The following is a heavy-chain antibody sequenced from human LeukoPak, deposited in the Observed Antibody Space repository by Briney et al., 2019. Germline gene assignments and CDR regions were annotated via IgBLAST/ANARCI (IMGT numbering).Heavy chain of an antibody. V-gene: IGHV4-59*08. CDR2: IYYSGST. CDR1: GGSISSYY. D-gene: IGHD1-26*01. CDR3: ARSPLGATVSFDY. Sequence: SETLSLTCTVSGGSISSYYWSWIRQPPGKGLEWIGYIYYSGSTNYNPSLKSRVTISVDTSKNQFSLKLSSVTAADTAVYYCARSPLGATVSFDYWGQGTLVTVSS. J-gene: IGHJ4*02.